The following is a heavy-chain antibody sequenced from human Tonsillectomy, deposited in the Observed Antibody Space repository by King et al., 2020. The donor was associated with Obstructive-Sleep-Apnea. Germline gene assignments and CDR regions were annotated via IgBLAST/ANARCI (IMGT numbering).Heavy chain of an antibody. CDR3: VKSYSSGWYVPFDY. D-gene: IGHD6-19*01. V-gene: IGHV3-9*01. J-gene: IGHJ4*02. Sequence: VHLVESGGGLVQPGRSLRLSCAASGFTFDDYGMHWVRQAPGKGLEWVSGISWNSGSIGYADSVKGRFTISRDNAKNSLYLQMNSLRVEDTALYYCVKSYSSGWYVPFDYWGQGTLVTVTS. CDR1: GFTFDDYG. CDR2: ISWNSGSI.